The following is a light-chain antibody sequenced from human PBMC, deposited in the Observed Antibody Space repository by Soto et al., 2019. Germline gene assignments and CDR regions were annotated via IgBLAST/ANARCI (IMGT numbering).Light chain of an antibody. V-gene: IGKV3-20*01. CDR2: GAS. CDR3: QQYGSSPPNT. J-gene: IGKJ5*01. CDR1: LSVSSSY. Sequence: EIVLTQSPGTLSFSPGERATLSCRASLSVSSSYLAWYQQKPGQAPSLLLYGASSRATGIPDRFSGSGSGTDFALTISRLEPEDFAVYYCQQYGSSPPNTFGQGTRLEIK.